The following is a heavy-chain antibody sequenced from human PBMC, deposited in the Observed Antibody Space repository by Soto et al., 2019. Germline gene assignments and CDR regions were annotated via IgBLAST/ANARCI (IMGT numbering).Heavy chain of an antibody. D-gene: IGHD6-13*01. CDR1: GGSISSSY. CDR3: ARQLIY. Sequence: PSETLSLTCTVSGGSISSSYWSWIRQPPGKGLEWIGYIYDSGSTYYNSSLKSRVTMSVDTSKNQFSLKLSSVTAADTAVYYYARQLIYWGHGTPVTVS. CDR2: IYDSGST. V-gene: IGHV4-59*12. J-gene: IGHJ4*01.